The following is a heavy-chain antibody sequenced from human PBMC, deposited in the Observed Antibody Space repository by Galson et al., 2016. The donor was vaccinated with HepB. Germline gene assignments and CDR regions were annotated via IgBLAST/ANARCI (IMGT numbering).Heavy chain of an antibody. J-gene: IGHJ4*02. CDR3: ARQYRGGPSDY. V-gene: IGHV4-4*02. Sequence: ETLSLTCAVSGGSISSSDWWTWVRQPPGRGLEWIGQIFHSGRVNYTPSLASRVTISVDTSNNHFSLRPTSVTAADTALYYCARQYRGGPSDYWGQGTLVTVSS. CDR1: GGSISSSDW. D-gene: IGHD5-12*01. CDR2: IFHSGRV.